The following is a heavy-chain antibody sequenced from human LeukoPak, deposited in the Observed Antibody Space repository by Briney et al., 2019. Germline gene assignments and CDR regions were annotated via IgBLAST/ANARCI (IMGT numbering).Heavy chain of an antibody. D-gene: IGHD3-10*01. CDR1: GFTFSSYA. CDR2: ISYDGSNK. CDR3: ARGNYYGSGRLDYYGMDV. V-gene: IGHV3-30-3*01. J-gene: IGHJ6*02. Sequence: PGGSLRLSCAASGFTFSSYAMHWVRQAPGKGLEWVAVISYDGSNKYYADSVKGRFTISRDNSKNTLYLQMNSLRAEDTAVYYCARGNYYGSGRLDYYGMDVWGQGTTVTVSS.